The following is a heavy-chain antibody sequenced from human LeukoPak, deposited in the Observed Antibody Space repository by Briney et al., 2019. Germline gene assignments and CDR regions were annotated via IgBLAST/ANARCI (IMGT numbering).Heavy chain of an antibody. CDR1: GYTFTSYD. CDR3: ARGRDNWNDADDGNWFDP. J-gene: IGHJ5*02. V-gene: IGHV1-8*01. D-gene: IGHD1-1*01. CDR2: MNPNSGNT. Sequence: ASVKASCKASGYTFTSYDINWVRQATGQGLEWMGWMNPNSGNTGYAQKFQGRVTMTRNTSISTAYMELSSLRSEDTAVYYCARGRDNWNDADDGNWFDPWGQGTLVTVSS.